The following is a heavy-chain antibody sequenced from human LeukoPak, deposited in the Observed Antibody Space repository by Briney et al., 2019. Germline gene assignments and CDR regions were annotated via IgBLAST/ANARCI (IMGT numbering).Heavy chain of an antibody. CDR3: ARNFGY. CDR1: GGSIGSYY. CDR2: IFYNGST. V-gene: IGHV4-59*01. J-gene: IGHJ4*02. Sequence: SETLSLTCTVSGGSIGSYYWNWIRQSPGKGLEWIGYIFYNGSTNYNPSLQSRVTLSLDTPKNQFSLKLSSVTAADTAVYYCARNFGYWGQGTLVTVSS. D-gene: IGHD1-14*01.